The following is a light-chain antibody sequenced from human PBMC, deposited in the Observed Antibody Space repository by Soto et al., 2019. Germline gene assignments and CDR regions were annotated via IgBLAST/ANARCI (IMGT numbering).Light chain of an antibody. Sequence: QSVLTQPASVSGSPGQSITISCTGTSSDVGSYNLVSWYQQLPGKAPKLMIYEVSKRPSGVSNRFSGSKSGNTASLTISELQAEDEADYYCCSYARSSTYVFATGTKVTVL. CDR1: SSDVGSYNL. CDR3: CSYARSSTYV. V-gene: IGLV2-23*02. J-gene: IGLJ1*01. CDR2: EVS.